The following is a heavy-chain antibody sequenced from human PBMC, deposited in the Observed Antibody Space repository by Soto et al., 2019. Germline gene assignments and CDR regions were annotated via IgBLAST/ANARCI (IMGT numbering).Heavy chain of an antibody. CDR1: GYTFTDYY. D-gene: IGHD3-22*01. J-gene: IGHJ6*02. CDR3: ARDWYYFYSSGYSKPVYYYYYGLDV. Sequence: GASVKVSCKASGYTFTDYYLHWVRQAPGQGLEWMGWINPNTGGTKYLQKFQGRVAMTRDTSISTAYMELSGLRSDDTAVYFCARDWYYFYSSGYSKPVYYYYYGLDVWGQGTTVTVSS. CDR2: INPNTGGT. V-gene: IGHV1-2*02.